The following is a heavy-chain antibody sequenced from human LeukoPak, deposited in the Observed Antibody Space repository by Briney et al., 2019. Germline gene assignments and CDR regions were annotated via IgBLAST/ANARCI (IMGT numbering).Heavy chain of an antibody. CDR3: AKHYMGSSYNRGLDY. V-gene: IGHV4-59*08. CDR1: GGSISNYY. CDR2: IYYSGTT. Sequence: KASETLSLTCTVSGGSISNYYWNWIRQPPGKGLEWIGYIYYSGTTNYNPSLKSRVSMSVDTSKNQFSLKLSSVTAADTAIYYCAKHYMGSSYNRGLDYWGQGTLVTVSS. J-gene: IGHJ4*02. D-gene: IGHD3-10*01.